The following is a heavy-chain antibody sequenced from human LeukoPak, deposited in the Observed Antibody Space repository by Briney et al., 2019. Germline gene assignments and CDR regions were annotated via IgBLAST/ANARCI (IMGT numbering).Heavy chain of an antibody. CDR2: IYHSGST. CDR1: GGSISSGGYS. CDR3: ARERYFDWRIDY. D-gene: IGHD3-9*01. J-gene: IGHJ4*02. V-gene: IGHV4-30-2*01. Sequence: SETLSLTCAVSGGSISSGGYSWRWIRQPPGKGLEWIGYIYHSGSTYYNPSLKSRVTISVDRSKNQFSLKLSSVTAADTAVYYCARERYFDWRIDYWGQGTLVTVSS.